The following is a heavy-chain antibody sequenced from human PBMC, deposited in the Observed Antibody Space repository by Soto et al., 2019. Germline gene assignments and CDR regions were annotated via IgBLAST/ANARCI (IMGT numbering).Heavy chain of an antibody. CDR2: TYYRSKWYN. V-gene: IGHV6-1*01. Sequence: SQTLSLTCAISGDSVSSDSAAWNWIRQSPSRGLEWLGRTYYRSKWYNDYAVSVKSRITINPDTSKNQFSLQLDSVTPEDTAVYYCARGGGYCSGGSCYYLDNWGQGTPVTVSS. D-gene: IGHD2-15*01. CDR1: GDSVSSDSAA. CDR3: ARGGGYCSGGSCYYLDN. J-gene: IGHJ4*02.